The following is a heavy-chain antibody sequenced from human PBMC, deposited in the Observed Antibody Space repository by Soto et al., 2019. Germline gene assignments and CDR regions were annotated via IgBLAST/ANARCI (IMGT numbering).Heavy chain of an antibody. J-gene: IGHJ4*02. Sequence: SETLSLTCTVSGGSISSGGYYWSWIRQHPGKGLEWIGYIYYSGSTYYNPSLKSRVTISVDTSKNQFSLKLSSVTAAATAVYYCARGPEGDYEYYFDYWGQGTLVTVSS. CDR3: ARGPEGDYEYYFDY. D-gene: IGHD4-17*01. V-gene: IGHV4-31*03. CDR1: GGSISSGGYY. CDR2: IYYSGST.